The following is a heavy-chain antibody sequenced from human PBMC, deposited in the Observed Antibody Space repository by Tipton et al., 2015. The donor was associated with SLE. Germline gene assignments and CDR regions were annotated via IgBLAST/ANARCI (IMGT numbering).Heavy chain of an antibody. CDR1: GFTFDDYA. CDR2: ISWNSGSI. Sequence: SLRLSCAASGFTFDDYAMHWVRQAPGKGLEWVSGISWNSGSIGYADSVNGRFTISRDNAKNSPYLQMNSLRAEDTALYYCAKVGPAGPSGGYFDYWGQGTLVTVSS. D-gene: IGHD4-23*01. V-gene: IGHV3-9*01. J-gene: IGHJ4*02. CDR3: AKVGPAGPSGGYFDY.